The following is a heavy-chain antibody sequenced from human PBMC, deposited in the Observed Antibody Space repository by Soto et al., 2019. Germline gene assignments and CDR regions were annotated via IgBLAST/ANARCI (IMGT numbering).Heavy chain of an antibody. J-gene: IGHJ4*02. Sequence: QVQVVESGGGLVKPGGSLRLSCAASGFTFSDFYMTWIRQAPGKGLEGVSYISNSGGFTNYADSVRGRFTISRDNAKNSLYLQMNSLRADDTAVYYGARVERGSYPDLWGLGTLVTVSS. CDR1: GFTFSDFY. CDR3: ARVERGSYPDL. CDR2: ISNSGGFT. D-gene: IGHD1-26*01. V-gene: IGHV3-11*05.